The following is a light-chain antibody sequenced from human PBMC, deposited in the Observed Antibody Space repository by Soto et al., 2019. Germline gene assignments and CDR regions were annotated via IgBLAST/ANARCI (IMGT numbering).Light chain of an antibody. J-gene: IGKJ1*01. V-gene: IGKV3-11*01. CDR2: DAS. CDR1: QSVSSY. Sequence: EIVLTQSPAILSMSPGERATLSCRASQSVSSYFAWYQQKPGQAPRLLIYDASNRATGVPARFSGSGSGTDFTLTISSLEPEDFAVYYRKQRRYWPVTFGQGTKVEIK. CDR3: KQRRYWPVT.